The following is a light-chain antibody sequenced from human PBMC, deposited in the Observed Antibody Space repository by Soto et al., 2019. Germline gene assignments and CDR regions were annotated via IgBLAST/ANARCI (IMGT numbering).Light chain of an antibody. CDR3: SSYTSSSTVV. Sequence: QSALTQPASVSGSPGQSITISCTGTSSDVGGYNYVSWYQQLPGKAPKLMIYEVSNRPSGVSNRFSGSKSGNTASLTISGLQAEDEADYYXSSYTSSSTVVFGGGTKLTV. CDR1: SSDVGGYNY. CDR2: EVS. V-gene: IGLV2-14*01. J-gene: IGLJ2*01.